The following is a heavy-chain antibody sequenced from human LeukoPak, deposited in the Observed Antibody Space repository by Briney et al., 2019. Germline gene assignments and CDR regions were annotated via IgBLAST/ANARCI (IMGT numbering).Heavy chain of an antibody. CDR1: GFTFSGYG. V-gene: IGHV3-33*06. Sequence: GGSLRLSCAASGFTFSGYGMHWVRQAPGKGLEWVAVIWYDGSNKYYADSVKGRFTISRDNSKNTLYLQVNSLRAEDTAVYYCAKDAGEAPDYWGQGTLVTVSS. CDR3: AKDAGEAPDY. CDR2: IWYDGSNK. D-gene: IGHD4-17*01. J-gene: IGHJ4*02.